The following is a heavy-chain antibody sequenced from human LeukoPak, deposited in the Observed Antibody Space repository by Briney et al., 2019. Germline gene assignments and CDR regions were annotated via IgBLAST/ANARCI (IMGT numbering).Heavy chain of an antibody. Sequence: PSGALSLTSAVSCGSISSSNWWGWVRPPPRKGVEWIGEIYHSGSTNYNPSLKSRVTISVDKSKNQFSLKLSSVTAADTAVYYCASSSGSSPLDVWGQGTTVTVSS. V-gene: IGHV4-4*02. J-gene: IGHJ6*02. CDR2: IYHSGST. CDR3: ASSSGSSPLDV. CDR1: CGSISSSNW. D-gene: IGHD1-26*01.